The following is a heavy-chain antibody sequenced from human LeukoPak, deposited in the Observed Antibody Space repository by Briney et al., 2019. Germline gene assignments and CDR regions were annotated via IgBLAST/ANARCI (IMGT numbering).Heavy chain of an antibody. CDR3: ARCRYSSSTDFEY. Sequence: SETLSLTCTVSGGSISSYYWSWIRQPPGKGLEWIGYIYYTGGTNYNPSLKSRVTISADTSKNQFFLRLNSVTSADTAVYYCARCRYSSSTDFEYWGQGTLVTVSS. V-gene: IGHV4-59*01. J-gene: IGHJ4*02. CDR1: GGSISSYY. CDR2: IYYTGGT. D-gene: IGHD6-13*01.